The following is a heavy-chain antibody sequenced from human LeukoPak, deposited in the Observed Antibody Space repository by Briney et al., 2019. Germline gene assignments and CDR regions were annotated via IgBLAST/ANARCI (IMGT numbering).Heavy chain of an antibody. J-gene: IGHJ3*02. V-gene: IGHV3-23*01. CDR3: AKHLGIVGTTRDVFHI. D-gene: IGHD1-26*01. CDR1: GFTFSRYD. Sequence: PGGSLRLSCAASGFTFSRYDMSWDRQAPGKGLERVSSISDCGINTYYADSVKGRFTISRDKSKNTLYLQMNNLRAEDTAVYYCAKHLGIVGTTRDVFHIWGQGTMVIVSS. CDR2: ISDCGINT.